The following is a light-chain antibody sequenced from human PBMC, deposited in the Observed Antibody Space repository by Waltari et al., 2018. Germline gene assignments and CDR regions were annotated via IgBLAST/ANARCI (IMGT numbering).Light chain of an antibody. J-gene: IGLJ2*01. CDR1: SEHSAYA. CDR2: IDGGGGN. CDR3: QTWDPDTVV. V-gene: IGLV4-69*01. Sequence: QLAVTQSPSASASLGASVKLTCTLSSEHSAYAIAWHQHQPEKGPRFLMKIDGGGGNTKGDGIPDRFSGFSSGAERYLTISSLQYEDEAAYYCQTWDPDTVVFGGGTKLTV.